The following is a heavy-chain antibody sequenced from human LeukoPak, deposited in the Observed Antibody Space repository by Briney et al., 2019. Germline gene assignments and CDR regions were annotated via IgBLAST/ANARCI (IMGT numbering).Heavy chain of an antibody. CDR3: AKLAKYFYGSETYYFFEH. CDR2: ISSSATST. J-gene: IGHJ4*02. Sequence: GGSLRLSCAASGFTFTEYYMSWIRQATGKGLEWVSYISSSATSTYYADSVKGRFTISRDNAKNSLYLQMNSLRVEDTAVYYCAKLAKYFYGSETYYFFEHWGQGTPVTASS. D-gene: IGHD3-10*01. V-gene: IGHV3-11*04. CDR1: GFTFTEYY.